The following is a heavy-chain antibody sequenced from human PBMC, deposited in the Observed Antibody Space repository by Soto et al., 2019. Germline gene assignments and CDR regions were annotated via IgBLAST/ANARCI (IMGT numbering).Heavy chain of an antibody. CDR2: ISGSGGST. CDR3: AKVRGGYSSGWYFDY. V-gene: IGHV3-23*01. CDR1: GFTFSSYA. J-gene: IGHJ4*02. D-gene: IGHD6-19*01. Sequence: EVQLLESGGGLVQPGGSLRLSCAASGFTFSSYAMSWFRQPPGKGLEWVSAISGSGGSTYYADSGKGRFTISRDNSKNTMYLQMNSLRAEDTAVYYCAKVRGGYSSGWYFDYWGQGTLVTVSS.